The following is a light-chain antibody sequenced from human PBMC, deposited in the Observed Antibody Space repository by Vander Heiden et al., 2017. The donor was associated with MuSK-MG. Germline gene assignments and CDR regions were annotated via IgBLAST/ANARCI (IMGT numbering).Light chain of an antibody. CDR1: PSVLYSSNNKNY. V-gene: IGKV4-1*01. CDR3: QQEDTTPYT. Sequence: DIVMTQSPDSLAVSLGERATINCKSSPSVLYSSNNKNYLAWYQQKPGQPPKLLIYWASTRESGVPDRFSGSGSGTDFTLTISSRQAEDVAVYYCQQEDTTPYTFGQGTKMEIK. CDR2: WAS. J-gene: IGKJ2*01.